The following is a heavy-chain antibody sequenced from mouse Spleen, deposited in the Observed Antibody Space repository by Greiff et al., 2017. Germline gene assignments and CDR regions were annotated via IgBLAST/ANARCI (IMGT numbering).Heavy chain of an antibody. CDR3: ARNYGNYRWYFDV. V-gene: IGHV5-9*01. Sequence: EVMLVESGGGLVKLGGSLKLSCAASGFTFSSYAMSWVRQTPEKRLEWVATISSGGGNTYYPDSVKGRFTISRDNAKNTLYLQMSSLKSEDTAMYYCARNYGNYRWYFDVWGAGTTVTVSS. CDR1: GFTFSSYA. D-gene: IGHD2-1*01. CDR2: ISSGGGNT. J-gene: IGHJ1*01.